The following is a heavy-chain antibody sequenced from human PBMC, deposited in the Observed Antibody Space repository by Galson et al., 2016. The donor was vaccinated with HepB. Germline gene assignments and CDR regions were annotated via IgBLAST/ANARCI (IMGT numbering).Heavy chain of an antibody. Sequence: SETLSLTCTVSGASMNAYYWSWIRQPPGKGLEYIGYIYYSGSTNYNPSLKSRVTISMDPSKNQFSLKVTSVTAGDTAVYFCAREEWEVYIFDFWGQGTLVTVSS. D-gene: IGHD1-26*01. CDR2: IYYSGST. CDR1: GASMNAYY. CDR3: AREEWEVYIFDF. J-gene: IGHJ4*02. V-gene: IGHV4-59*01.